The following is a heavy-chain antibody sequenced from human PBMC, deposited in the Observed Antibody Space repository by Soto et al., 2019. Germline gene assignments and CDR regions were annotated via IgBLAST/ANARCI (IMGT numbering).Heavy chain of an antibody. D-gene: IGHD3-10*01. CDR3: VKDLSGYYGSGH. Sequence: GSLRLSCPASVFTFSSYAMHWVRQAPGKGLEYVSAISSNGGSTYYADSVKGGFTISRDNSKNTLYLQMSSLRAEDTAVYYCVKDLSGYYGSGHWGQGTLVTVSS. CDR2: ISSNGGST. V-gene: IGHV3-64D*06. J-gene: IGHJ4*02. CDR1: VFTFSSYA.